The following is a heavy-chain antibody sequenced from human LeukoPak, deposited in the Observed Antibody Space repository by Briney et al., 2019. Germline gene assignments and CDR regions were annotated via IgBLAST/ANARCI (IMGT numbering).Heavy chain of an antibody. Sequence: ASVKVSCKASGYTFTGYYMHWVRQAPGQGLEWMGIINPSGGSTSYAQKFQGRVTMTRDTSTSTVYMELSSLRSEDTAVYYCASNYGSGSYLPYWGQGTLVTVSS. V-gene: IGHV1-46*01. J-gene: IGHJ4*02. CDR3: ASNYGSGSYLPY. CDR2: INPSGGST. D-gene: IGHD3-10*01. CDR1: GYTFTGYY.